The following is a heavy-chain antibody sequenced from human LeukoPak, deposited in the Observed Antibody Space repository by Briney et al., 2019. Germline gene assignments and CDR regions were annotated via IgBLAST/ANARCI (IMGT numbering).Heavy chain of an antibody. CDR1: GGSFSGYY. Sequence: SETLSLTCAVYGGSFSGYYWSWIRQPPGKGLEWIGEINHSGSTNYNPSLKSRVTISVDTSKNQFSLKLGSVTAADTAVYYCAIRLVRRQTRQIDYWGQGTLVTVSS. CDR3: AIRLVRRQTRQIDY. CDR2: INHSGST. V-gene: IGHV4-34*01. D-gene: IGHD3-9*01. J-gene: IGHJ4*02.